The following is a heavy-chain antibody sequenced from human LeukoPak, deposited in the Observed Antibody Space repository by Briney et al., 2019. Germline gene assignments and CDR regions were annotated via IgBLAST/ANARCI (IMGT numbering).Heavy chain of an antibody. J-gene: IGHJ3*02. CDR1: GASVRSDH. Sequence: SETLSLSCTVSGASVRSDHWNWIRQPPGKGLEWIAYMHGSGSPNYNPSLASRLTLSVDATENLLSLKLTSVTAADTAVYFCARDLSVNAFDIWGQGTLVTVSS. D-gene: IGHD2/OR15-2a*01. CDR2: MHGSGSP. V-gene: IGHV4-59*02. CDR3: ARDLSVNAFDI.